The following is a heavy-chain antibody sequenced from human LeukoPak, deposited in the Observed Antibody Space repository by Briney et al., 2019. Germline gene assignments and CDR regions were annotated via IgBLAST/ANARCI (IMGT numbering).Heavy chain of an antibody. CDR1: GGSISSYY. V-gene: IGHV4-59*08. Sequence: SETLSLTCTVSGGSISSYYWSWIRQPPGKGLEWIGYIYYSGSTYYNPSLKSRVTISVDTSKNQFSLKLSSVTAADTAVYYCARGEGYGDYWGQGTLVTVSS. CDR2: IYYSGST. D-gene: IGHD5-12*01. J-gene: IGHJ4*02. CDR3: ARGEGYGDY.